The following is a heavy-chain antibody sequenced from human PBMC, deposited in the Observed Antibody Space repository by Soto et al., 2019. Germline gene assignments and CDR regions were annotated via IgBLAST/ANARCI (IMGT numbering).Heavy chain of an antibody. D-gene: IGHD3-10*01. CDR2: IIVHNGNT. CDR1: GYTFKTYG. Sequence: QVHLVQSGTEVKEPGASVKVSCKTSGYTFKTYGITWVRQAPGQGLEWMGWIIVHNGNTHYAEKLRGRVTMTTDTSASTAYMELWGLGSDDTAVYYCARSYSYGSYWYFDYWGQGTQVTVSS. CDR3: ARSYSYGSYWYFDY. V-gene: IGHV1-18*01. J-gene: IGHJ4*02.